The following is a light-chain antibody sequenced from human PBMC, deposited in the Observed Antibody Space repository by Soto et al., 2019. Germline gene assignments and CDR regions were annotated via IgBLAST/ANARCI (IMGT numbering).Light chain of an antibody. CDR3: QQYDSYSWT. CDR1: QRNNSW. V-gene: IGKV1-5*01. Sequence: EIQMTQSPSTRSASVEDRVTITCRSSQRNNSWVAREPQKPWKAPKLLIYDAFRLESGVPSRFSRSGSWTEFTLTISSLQTDDFATYYCQQYDSYSWTFGQGTKVDIK. J-gene: IGKJ1*01. CDR2: DAF.